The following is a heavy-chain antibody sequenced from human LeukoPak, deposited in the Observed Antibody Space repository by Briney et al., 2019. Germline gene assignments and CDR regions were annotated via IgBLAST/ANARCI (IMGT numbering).Heavy chain of an antibody. CDR1: GFTFSSYE. V-gene: IGHV3-48*03. CDR3: ARDSPDYYNGSGSH. D-gene: IGHD3-22*01. CDR2: ISTSGSTI. J-gene: IGHJ1*01. Sequence: AGGSLRPSCAASGFTFSSYEMNWVRQAPGKGLEWISYISTSGSTIYYADSVKGRFTISRDNAKNSLYLQMSSLRAEETGVYYCARDSPDYYNGSGSHWGQGTLVTVSS.